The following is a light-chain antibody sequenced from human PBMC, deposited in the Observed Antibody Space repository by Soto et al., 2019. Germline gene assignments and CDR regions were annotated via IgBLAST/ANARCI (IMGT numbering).Light chain of an antibody. J-gene: IGKJ4*01. CDR1: QSVNIN. Sequence: IVFTQSPATLSLSQGERATLSCRASQSVNINLAWYQQKPGQAPRLLIYGTSTRATGVPARFSGSGSGTEFTLTISNLQSEDFAVYYCQQYNDWPPLTFGGGTKVDI. CDR3: QQYNDWPPLT. V-gene: IGKV3-15*01. CDR2: GTS.